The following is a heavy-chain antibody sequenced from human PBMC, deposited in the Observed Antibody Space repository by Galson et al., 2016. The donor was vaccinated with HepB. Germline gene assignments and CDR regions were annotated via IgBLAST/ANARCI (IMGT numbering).Heavy chain of an antibody. CDR1: GFTFSDFY. V-gene: IGHV3-11*04. CDR2: ISSSGTNI. J-gene: IGHJ3*02. CDR3: AGSLRRRNGFDI. Sequence: SLRLSCAASGFTFSDFYMSWIRQAPGKGLEWVSYISSSGTNINYLDSVKGRFTISRDNAENSLYLQLNSLRAEDTALYYCAGSLRRRNGFDIWGQGTMVTVSS.